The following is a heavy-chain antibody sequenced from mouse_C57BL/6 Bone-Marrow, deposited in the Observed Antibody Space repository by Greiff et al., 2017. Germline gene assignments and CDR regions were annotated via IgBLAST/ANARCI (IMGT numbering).Heavy chain of an antibody. Sequence: QVQLLQSGPELVQPGASVKISCKASGFAFSSSWMNWVKQRPGKGLEWIGRIYPGDGATNYTGKFKGKATLTANKSSNTVYMQLSSLTSEEAAVYFCAELYGNYSFDYGGRGTALTVTS. V-gene: IGHV1-82*01. D-gene: IGHD2-1*01. CDR3: AELYGNYSFDY. J-gene: IGHJ2*01. CDR2: IYPGDGAT. CDR1: GFAFSSSW.